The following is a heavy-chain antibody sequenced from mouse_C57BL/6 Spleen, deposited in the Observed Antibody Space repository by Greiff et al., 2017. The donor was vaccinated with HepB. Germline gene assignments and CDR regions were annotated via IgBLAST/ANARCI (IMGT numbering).Heavy chain of an antibody. J-gene: IGHJ3*01. V-gene: IGHV5-17*01. Sequence: EVKVVESGGGLVKPGGSLKLSCAASGFTFSDYGMHWVRQAPEKGLEWVAYISSGSSTIYYADTVKGRFTISRDNAKNTLFLQMTSLRSEDTAMYYCARLLGFAYWGQGTLVTVSA. CDR1: GFTFSDYG. CDR2: ISSGSSTI. CDR3: ARLLGFAY.